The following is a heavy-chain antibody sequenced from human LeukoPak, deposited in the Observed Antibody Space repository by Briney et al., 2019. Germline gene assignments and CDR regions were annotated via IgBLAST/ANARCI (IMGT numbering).Heavy chain of an antibody. D-gene: IGHD3-9*01. CDR2: ISPSGDIT. V-gene: IGHV3-23*01. J-gene: IGHJ3*02. CDR1: GFTFSNHG. CDR3: ARGFRLRYFDWLTALEAFDI. Sequence: PGGTLRLSCAASGFTFSNHGINWVRQAPGKGLEWVSGISPSGDITYYTDSVQGRFTISRDNSKNRMYMQMNSLRAEDTAVYYCARGFRLRYFDWLTALEAFDIWGQGTMVTVSS.